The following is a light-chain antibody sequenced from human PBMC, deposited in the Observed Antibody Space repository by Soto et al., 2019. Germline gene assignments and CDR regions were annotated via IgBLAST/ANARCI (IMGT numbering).Light chain of an antibody. J-gene: IGKJ2*01. CDR2: AAS. V-gene: IGKV1-9*01. CDR1: QAIANY. CDR3: QQLNIYPST. Sequence: DIQLTQSPSFLSASVGDRVTITCRASQAIANYLGWYQQRPGKAPTLLIHAASTLHIGVPSRFSGSGYGTDCTLTINNLHPADSANYFCQQLNIYPSTFGQGTNREIK.